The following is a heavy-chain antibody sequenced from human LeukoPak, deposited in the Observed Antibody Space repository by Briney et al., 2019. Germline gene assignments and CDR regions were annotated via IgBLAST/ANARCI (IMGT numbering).Heavy chain of an antibody. CDR1: GFTLSGYS. V-gene: IGHV3-48*02. CDR2: VSVGSSTI. J-gene: IGHJ5*02. D-gene: IGHD3-22*01. CDR3: ARTGDSSGYYVWFDP. Sequence: GGSLRLSCEASGFTLSGYSMNWVRQAPGKGLEWISYVSVGSSTIHYADSVKGRFTISRDNAKNSLYLQMNSLRDEDTAVYYCARTGDSSGYYVWFDPWGQGTLVTVSS.